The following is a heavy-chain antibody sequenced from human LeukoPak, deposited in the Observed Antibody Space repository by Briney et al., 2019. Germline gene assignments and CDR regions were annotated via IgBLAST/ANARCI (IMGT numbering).Heavy chain of an antibody. Sequence: SETLSLTCTVSGGSISSSSYYWGWIRQPPGKGLEWIGSIYYSGSTYYNPSLKSRVTISVDTSKNQFSLKPSSVTAADTAVYYCARHRITIFFFDWFDPWGQGTLVTVSS. CDR2: IYYSGST. V-gene: IGHV4-39*01. CDR1: GGSISSSSYY. D-gene: IGHD3-9*01. CDR3: ARHRITIFFFDWFDP. J-gene: IGHJ5*02.